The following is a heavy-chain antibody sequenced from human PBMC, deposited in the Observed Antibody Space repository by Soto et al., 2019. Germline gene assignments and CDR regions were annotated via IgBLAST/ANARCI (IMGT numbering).Heavy chain of an antibody. D-gene: IGHD3-3*01. CDR1: GFTFSSYA. CDR3: AKSVDFWSGFRVGY. CDR2: ISGSGGST. Sequence: GGSLRLSCAASGFTFSSYAMSWVRQAPGKGLEWVSAISGSGGSTYYADSVKGRFTISRDNSKNTLYLQMNSLRAEDTAVYYCAKSVDFWSGFRVGYWGQGTLVTVSS. V-gene: IGHV3-23*01. J-gene: IGHJ4*02.